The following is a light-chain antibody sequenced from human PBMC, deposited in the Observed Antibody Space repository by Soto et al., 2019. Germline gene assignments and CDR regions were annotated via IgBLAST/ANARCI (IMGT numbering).Light chain of an antibody. V-gene: IGKV3-20*01. CDR3: QQYGSS. CDR2: DAS. J-gene: IGKJ3*01. Sequence: EIVLTQSPGTLSLSPGERATLSCRASQSVSSSYLAWYQQKPGQAPRLLIYDASSRATGIPDRFSGSGSGTDFTLTISRLEPEDFAVYYCQQYGSSFGPGTKVDI. CDR1: QSVSSSY.